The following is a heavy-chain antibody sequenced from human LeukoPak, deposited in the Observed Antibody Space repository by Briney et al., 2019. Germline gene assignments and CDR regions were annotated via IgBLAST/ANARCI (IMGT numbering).Heavy chain of an antibody. CDR1: GGSISSYY. D-gene: IGHD3-10*01. J-gene: IGHJ4*02. CDR3: ATSKLQLFPFDY. Sequence: SGTLSLTCTVSGGSISSYYWSWIRQPPGKGLEWIGNIYYRGGTNYNPSLKSRLTISVDTSKNQFSLKLSSVTAADTAVYYCATSKLQLFPFDYWGQGTLVTVSS. V-gene: IGHV4-59*08. CDR2: IYYRGGT.